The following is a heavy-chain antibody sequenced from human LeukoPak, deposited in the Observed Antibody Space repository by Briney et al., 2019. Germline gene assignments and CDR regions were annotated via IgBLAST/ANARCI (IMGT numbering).Heavy chain of an antibody. CDR1: GDTFSSYA. D-gene: IGHD6-19*01. CDR3: ARAIAVAGPRHNWFDP. Sequence: GSSVKVSCKASGDTFSSYAIDWVRQAPGRGLEWMGRIIPILDISNYAQKFQGRVTITADKSTSTAYMELSSLRSEDTAVYYCARAIAVAGPRHNWFDPWGQGTLVTVSS. V-gene: IGHV1-69*04. J-gene: IGHJ5*02. CDR2: IIPILDIS.